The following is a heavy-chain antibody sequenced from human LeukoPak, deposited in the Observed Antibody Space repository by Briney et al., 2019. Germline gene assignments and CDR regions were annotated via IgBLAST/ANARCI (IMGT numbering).Heavy chain of an antibody. V-gene: IGHV4-39*01. Sequence: PWETLSLTCTVSGGSISSSSYYWGRIPQPPGKGLEWIGSIYYSGSTYYNPSLKSRVTISVDTSKNQFSLKLSSVTAADTAVYYCAIPRGYSYGYGEDYWGQGTLVTVSS. CDR2: IYYSGST. J-gene: IGHJ4*02. CDR1: GGSISSSSYY. CDR3: AIPRGYSYGYGEDY. D-gene: IGHD5-18*01.